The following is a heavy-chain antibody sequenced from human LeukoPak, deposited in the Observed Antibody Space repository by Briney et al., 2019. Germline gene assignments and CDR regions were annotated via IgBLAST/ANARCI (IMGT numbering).Heavy chain of an antibody. V-gene: IGHV4-38-2*02. CDR3: ARVVRNYGSGRNYYFDY. CDR1: GYSISSGYY. J-gene: IGHJ4*02. Sequence: PSETLSLTCTVSGYSISSGYYWGWIRQPPGKGLEWIGSIYHSGSTYYNPSLKSRVTISVDTSKNQFSLKLSSVTAADTAVYYCARVVRNYGSGRNYYFDYWGQGTLVTVSS. D-gene: IGHD3-10*01. CDR2: IYHSGST.